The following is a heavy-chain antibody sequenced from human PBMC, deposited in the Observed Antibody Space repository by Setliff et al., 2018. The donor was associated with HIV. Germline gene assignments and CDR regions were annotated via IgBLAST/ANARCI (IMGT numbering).Heavy chain of an antibody. Sequence: GGSLRLSCAASRFTFSDYYMSWIRQAPGKGLEWVSYISSRGTTIYYAGSVKGRFTISRDNAKNSLYLQMNSLRAEDTAVYYCARVYGRGYPLDYMDVWGKGTTVTVSS. D-gene: IGHD3-22*01. CDR3: ARVYGRGYPLDYMDV. CDR2: ISSRGTTI. J-gene: IGHJ6*03. CDR1: RFTFSDYY. V-gene: IGHV3-11*01.